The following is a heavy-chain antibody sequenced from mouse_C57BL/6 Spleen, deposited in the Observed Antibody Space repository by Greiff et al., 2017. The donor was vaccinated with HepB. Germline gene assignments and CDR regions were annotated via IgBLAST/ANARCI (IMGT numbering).Heavy chain of an antibody. D-gene: IGHD2-3*01. CDR2: IYPGDGDT. CDR3: ARRGYSWFAY. V-gene: IGHV1-80*01. J-gene: IGHJ3*01. Sequence: VQLQQSGAELVKPGASVKISCKASGYAFSSYCMNWVKQRPGKGLEWIGQIYPGDGDTNYNVKFKGKATPNADNSSRTAYMQISSLTSEDAAVYFCARRGYSWFAYWGQGTLVTVSA. CDR1: GYAFSSYC.